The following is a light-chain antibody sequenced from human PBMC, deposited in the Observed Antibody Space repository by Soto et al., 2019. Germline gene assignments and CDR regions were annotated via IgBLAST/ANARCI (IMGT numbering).Light chain of an antibody. Sequence: IPMPQSPSSLSASVGDRVTITCRASQSISSYLNWYQQKPGKAPKLLIYAASSLQSGVPSRFSGSGSGTEFTLTISSLQPDDFATYYCQHYNSYSEAFGQGTKVDIK. CDR2: AAS. V-gene: IGKV1-5*01. CDR3: QHYNSYSEA. J-gene: IGKJ1*01. CDR1: QSISSY.